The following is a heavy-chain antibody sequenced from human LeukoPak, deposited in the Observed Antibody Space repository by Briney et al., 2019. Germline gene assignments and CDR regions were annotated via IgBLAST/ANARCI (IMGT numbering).Heavy chain of an antibody. D-gene: IGHD2-2*01. CDR2: IIPIFGTE. V-gene: IGHV1-69*05. J-gene: IGHJ3*02. CDR3: RGYCSSTSCYRHAFDI. Sequence: ASVTVSFKASGGTFSNYAISWVRQAPGQGLEWMGGIIPIFGTENYEQKLQGRGKITTEEATSTAYMELSSLTSEDTAVYYCRGYCSSTSCYRHAFDIWGKGTMVTVSS. CDR1: GGTFSNYA.